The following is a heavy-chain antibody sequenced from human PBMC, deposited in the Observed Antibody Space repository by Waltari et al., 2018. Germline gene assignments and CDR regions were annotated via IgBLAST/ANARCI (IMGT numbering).Heavy chain of an antibody. CDR3: AKPFYNWDDPLVS. CDR1: DFTLYRYA. CDR2: ITISDAT. V-gene: IGHV3-23*01. J-gene: IGHJ5*02. Sequence: EVQLLESGGELVQAGGSLRLSLRVSDFTLYRYAFNWVRRAPGTGLQWVAAITISDATFHADSVKGRFTISRDASKDTVYLQMNSLRADDTALYYCAKPFYNWDDPLVSWGQGTQVTVSS. D-gene: IGHD1-20*01.